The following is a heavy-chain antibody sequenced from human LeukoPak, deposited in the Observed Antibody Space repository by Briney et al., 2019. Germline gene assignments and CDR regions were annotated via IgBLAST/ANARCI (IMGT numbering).Heavy chain of an antibody. CDR2: INHSGST. D-gene: IGHD4-17*01. CDR1: GGSFSGYY. V-gene: IGHV4-34*01. CDR3: ARDLGYGDPFDY. Sequence: SETLSLTCAVYGGSFSGYYWSWIRQPPGKGLEWIGEINHSGSTNYNPSLKSRVTISVDTSKNQFSLKLSSVTAADTAVYYCARDLGYGDPFDYWGQGTLVTVSS. J-gene: IGHJ4*02.